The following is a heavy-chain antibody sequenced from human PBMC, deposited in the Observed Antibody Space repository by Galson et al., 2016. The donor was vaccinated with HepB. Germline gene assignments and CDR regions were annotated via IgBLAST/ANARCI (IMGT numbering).Heavy chain of an antibody. CDR1: GFTFTTNA. V-gene: IGHV3-23*01. CDR3: ASGQSIATTGWGRAFDY. Sequence: SLRLSCAASGFTFTTNAMSWVRQAPGKGLEWVSAINFSGGGTYYAGSVKGRFTISRDNSKNTLYLQMNSLRAEDTAVYYCASGQSIATTGWGRAFDYWGQGVLVTVSS. D-gene: IGHD6-13*01. CDR2: INFSGGGT. J-gene: IGHJ4*02.